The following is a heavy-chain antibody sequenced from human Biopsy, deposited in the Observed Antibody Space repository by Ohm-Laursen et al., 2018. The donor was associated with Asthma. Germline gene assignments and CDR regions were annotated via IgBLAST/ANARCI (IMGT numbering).Heavy chain of an antibody. CDR1: GFSFDDCA. CDR3: AKSADYYDSTDYLDF. D-gene: IGHD3-22*01. CDR2: ISWNSGNI. Sequence: SLRLSCAAPGFSFDDCAMHWVRQAPEKGLEWVSSISWNSGNIDYAVSVKGRFTISRDNAKNSLCLQMQSLRPEDTAFYYCAKSADYYDSTDYLDFWGRGTLVTVSS. V-gene: IGHV3-9*01. J-gene: IGHJ4*01.